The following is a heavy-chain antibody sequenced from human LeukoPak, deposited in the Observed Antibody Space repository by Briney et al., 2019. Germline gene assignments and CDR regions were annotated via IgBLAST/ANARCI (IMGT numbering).Heavy chain of an antibody. D-gene: IGHD5-18*01. J-gene: IGHJ4*02. V-gene: IGHV3-74*01. Sequence: GGSLRLSCAASGFTFSSYWMHWVRHTPGKGLVWVARIKGDGSSTSYADSVKGRFTISRDNAKNTLYLQMNSLRAEDTAVYYCARDGYSFGHDFDYWGQGTLVTVSS. CDR2: IKGDGSST. CDR1: GFTFSSYW. CDR3: ARDGYSFGHDFDY.